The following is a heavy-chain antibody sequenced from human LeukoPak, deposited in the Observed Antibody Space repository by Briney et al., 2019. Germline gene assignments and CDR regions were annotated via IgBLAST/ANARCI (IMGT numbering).Heavy chain of an antibody. CDR2: IIPIFGTA. CDR3: ARDGNIVVGIEYYFDY. Sequence: GASVKVSCKASGGTFSSYAISWVRQAPGQGLEWMGRIIPIFGTANYAQKFQGRVTITTDESTSTAYMELSSLRSEDTAVYYCARDGNIVVGIEYYFDYWGRGTLVTVSS. D-gene: IGHD2-21*01. V-gene: IGHV1-69*05. CDR1: GGTFSSYA. J-gene: IGHJ4*02.